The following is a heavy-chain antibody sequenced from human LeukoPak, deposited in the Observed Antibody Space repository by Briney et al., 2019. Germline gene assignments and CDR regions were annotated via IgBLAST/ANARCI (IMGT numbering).Heavy chain of an antibody. J-gene: IGHJ5*02. D-gene: IGHD4-17*01. Sequence: PSETLSLTCTVSGGSISSSSFFWAWIRQPPGKGPEWIGTVSYSGTTYYSPSLKSRVTISVDTSKNQFSLKLTSVTAADTAVYYCARHYGPWGQGTLVTVSS. V-gene: IGHV4-39*01. CDR1: GGSISSSSFF. CDR3: ARHYGP. CDR2: VSYSGTT.